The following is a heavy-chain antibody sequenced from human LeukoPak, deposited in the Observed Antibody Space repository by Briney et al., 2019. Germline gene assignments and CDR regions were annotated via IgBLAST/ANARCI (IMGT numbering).Heavy chain of an antibody. CDR1: GFIFSSYG. D-gene: IGHD3-10*01. CDR3: ARGGSGITVDYYMDV. CDR2: ISYDGSNK. Sequence: GGSLRLSCAASGFIFSSYGMHWVRQAPGKGLEWVAVISYDGSNKYYADSVKGRFTISRDNAKNSLYLQMNSLRAEDTAVYYCARGGSGITVDYYMDVWGKGTTVTISS. V-gene: IGHV3-30*03. J-gene: IGHJ6*03.